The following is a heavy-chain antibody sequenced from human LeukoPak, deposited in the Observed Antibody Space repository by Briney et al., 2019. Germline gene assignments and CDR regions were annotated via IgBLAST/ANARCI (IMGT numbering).Heavy chain of an antibody. CDR1: GGSISSSDY. V-gene: IGHV4-39*07. CDR2: IYHSGST. D-gene: IGHD1-26*01. Sequence: SETLSLTCSVSGGSISSSDYFWGWIRQPPGKGLEWIGEIYHSGSTNYNPSLKSRVTISVDKSKNQFSLKLSSVTAADTAVYYCARVESGSYEADRGQGTLVTVSS. CDR3: ARVESGSYEAD. J-gene: IGHJ4*02.